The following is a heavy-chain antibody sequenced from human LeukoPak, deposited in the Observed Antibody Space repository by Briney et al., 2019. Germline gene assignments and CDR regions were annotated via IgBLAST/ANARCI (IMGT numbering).Heavy chain of an antibody. CDR3: ARDSKFLWFGELLQNYYYYMDV. J-gene: IGHJ6*03. CDR1: GYTFTGYY. V-gene: IGHV1-2*02. Sequence: ASVKVSCKASGYTFTGYYMHWVRQAPGQGLEWMGWINPNSGGTNYAQKFQGRVTMTRDTSISTAYMELSRLRSDDTAVYYCARDSKFLWFGELLQNYYYYMDVWGKGTTVTISS. D-gene: IGHD3-10*01. CDR2: INPNSGGT.